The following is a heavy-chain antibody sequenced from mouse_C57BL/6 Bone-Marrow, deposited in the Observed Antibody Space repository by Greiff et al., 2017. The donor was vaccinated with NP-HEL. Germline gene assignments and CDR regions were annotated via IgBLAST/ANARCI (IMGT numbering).Heavy chain of an antibody. CDR1: GYTFTSYW. CDR3: AISRGGGLRGWFAY. V-gene: IGHV1-55*01. Sequence: QVQLQQPGAELVKPGASVKMSCKASGYTFTSYWITWVKQRPGQGLEWIGDIYPGSGSTNYNEKFKSKATLTVDTSSSTAYMQLSSLTSEDSAVYYCAISRGGGLRGWFAYWGQGTLVTVSA. D-gene: IGHD2-4*01. J-gene: IGHJ3*01. CDR2: IYPGSGST.